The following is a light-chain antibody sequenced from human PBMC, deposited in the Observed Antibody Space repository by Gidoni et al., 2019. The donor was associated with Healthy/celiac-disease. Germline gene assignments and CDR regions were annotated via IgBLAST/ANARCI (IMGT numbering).Light chain of an antibody. V-gene: IGKV1-27*01. CDR2: VAS. CDR1: QGIRNY. J-gene: IGKJ1*01. Sequence: DIQMTQSPSSLSASVGDRVTITCRASQGIRNYLAWYQQKPGKVPKLLIYVASTLQSGVPARFSGSGSGTDFTLNISSLQPEDVATYYCQKDNSAPQTFGQGTKVEIK. CDR3: QKDNSAPQT.